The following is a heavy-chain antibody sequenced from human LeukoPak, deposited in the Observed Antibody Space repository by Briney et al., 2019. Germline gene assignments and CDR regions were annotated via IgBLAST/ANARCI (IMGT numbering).Heavy chain of an antibody. J-gene: IGHJ3*02. V-gene: IGHV3-48*02. Sequence: GGSLRLSCAASGFTFSGYAMNWVRQAPGKGLEWVSHIYSSDTTYADSVKGRFIISRDNAKNSLYLQMNSLRDEDTAVYYCARDLHYAFDIWGQGTMVTASS. CDR2: IYSSDTT. D-gene: IGHD3-10*01. CDR3: ARDLHYAFDI. CDR1: GFTFSGYA.